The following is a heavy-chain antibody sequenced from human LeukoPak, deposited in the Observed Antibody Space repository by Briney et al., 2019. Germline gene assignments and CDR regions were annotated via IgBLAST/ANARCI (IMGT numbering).Heavy chain of an antibody. CDR1: GFTFSSYS. CDR3: AREGGSGSYGYNWFDP. J-gene: IGHJ5*02. D-gene: IGHD3-10*01. Sequence: GGSLRLSWAASGFTFSSYSMNWVRQAPGKGLEWVSSISSSSSYIYYADSVKGRFTISRDNAKNSLYLQMNSLRAEDTAVYYCAREGGSGSYGYNWFDPWGQGTLVTVSS. CDR2: ISSSSSYI. V-gene: IGHV3-21*01.